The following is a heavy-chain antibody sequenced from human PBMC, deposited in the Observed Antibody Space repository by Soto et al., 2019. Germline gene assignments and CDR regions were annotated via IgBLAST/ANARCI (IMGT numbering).Heavy chain of an antibody. J-gene: IGHJ4*02. CDR1: GFTFSSYA. D-gene: IGHD4-17*01. Sequence: EVQVLESGGGLVQPGGSLRLSCAASGFTFSSYAMSWVRQAPGQGLEWVSAISGSGSNPYYADSVKGRFTISRDNSKNALYLQMNSLTAEDTELYYCAKTASMTIRDGFDHWGQGTLVTVSS. CDR3: AKTASMTIRDGFDH. CDR2: ISGSGSNP. V-gene: IGHV3-23*01.